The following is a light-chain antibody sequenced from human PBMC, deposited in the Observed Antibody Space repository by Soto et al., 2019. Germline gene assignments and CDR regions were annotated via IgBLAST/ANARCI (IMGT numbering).Light chain of an antibody. J-gene: IGLJ1*01. CDR1: SGDVGGYYY. Sequence: QSVLTQPASVSGSPGQSITISCTGTSGDVGGYYYVSWYQQLPGKAPKLMISEVSNRPSGVSNRFSGSKSGNTASLTISGLQADDEAYYCCRSYTAGGTIFGTGTKVTVL. V-gene: IGLV2-14*01. CDR3: RSYTAGGTI. CDR2: EVS.